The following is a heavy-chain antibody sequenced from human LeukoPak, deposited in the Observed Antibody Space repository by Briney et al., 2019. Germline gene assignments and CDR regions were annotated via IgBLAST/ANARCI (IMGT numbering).Heavy chain of an antibody. J-gene: IGHJ4*02. CDR2: IYYSGST. CDR3: ASHDSTRGSGLDY. V-gene: IGHV4-39*07. Sequence: SETLSLTCTVSGDSVSSTNYYWDWIRQPPGKGLEWIGSIYYSGSTYYNPSLKSRVTISVDTSKNQFSLKLSSVTAADTAVYYCASHDSTRGSGLDYWGQGTLVTVSS. CDR1: GDSVSSTNYY. D-gene: IGHD6-19*01.